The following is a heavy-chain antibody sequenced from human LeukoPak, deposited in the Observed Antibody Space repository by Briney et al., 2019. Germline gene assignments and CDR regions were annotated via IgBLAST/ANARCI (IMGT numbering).Heavy chain of an antibody. J-gene: IGHJ4*02. D-gene: IGHD6-19*01. CDR1: GYTFTNYG. CDR2: ISTYNGNT. CDR3: AREDSSGCFDY. Sequence: ASVKVSCKASGYTFTNYGISWVRQAPGQGLEWMGWISTYNGNTNSAQKLQGRVTMTTDTSASTVYMELRSLRSDDTAVYYCAREDSSGCFDYWGQGTLVTVSS. V-gene: IGHV1-18*01.